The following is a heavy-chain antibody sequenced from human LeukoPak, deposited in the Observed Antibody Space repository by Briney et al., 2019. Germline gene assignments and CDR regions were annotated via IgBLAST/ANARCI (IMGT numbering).Heavy chain of an antibody. CDR3: AKEPLPYGSGSTSFDY. D-gene: IGHD3-10*01. CDR1: GFTFSSYS. Sequence: GGSLRLSCAASGFTFSSYSMNWVRQAPGKGLEWVSAISGSGGSTYYADSVKGRFTISRDNSKNTLYLQMNSLRAEDTAVYYCAKEPLPYGSGSTSFDYWGQGTLVTVSS. V-gene: IGHV3-23*01. J-gene: IGHJ4*02. CDR2: ISGSGGST.